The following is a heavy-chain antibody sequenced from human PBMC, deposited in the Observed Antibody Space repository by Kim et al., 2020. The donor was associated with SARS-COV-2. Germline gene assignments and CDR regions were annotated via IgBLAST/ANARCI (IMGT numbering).Heavy chain of an antibody. CDR1: GFTFNSYG. J-gene: IGHJ3*02. V-gene: IGHV3-33*03. CDR2: IWHDGNNK. CDR3: AKDRLAIFGDAFDI. Sequence: WGSLRLSCAASGFTFNSYGMHWVRQAPGKGLEWVAVIWHDGNNKYYADSVKGRFTISRDRSNNTLYLQMNSLRAEDTAVYYCAKDRLAIFGDAFDIWGQGTMVTVSS. D-gene: IGHD3-3*01.